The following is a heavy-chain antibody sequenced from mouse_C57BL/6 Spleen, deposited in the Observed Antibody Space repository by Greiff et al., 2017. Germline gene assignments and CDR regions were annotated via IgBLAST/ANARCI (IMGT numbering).Heavy chain of an antibody. CDR2: IYPGDGDT. CDR1: GYAFSSYW. V-gene: IGHV1-80*01. J-gene: IGHJ4*01. D-gene: IGHD1-1*01. CDR3: ARSITTGYYYAMDY. Sequence: QVQLQQSGAELVKPGASVKISCKASGYAFSSYWMNWVKQRPGKGLEWIGQIYPGDGDTNYNGKFKGKATLTADKSSSTAYMQLSSLTSEDSAVYFCARSITTGYYYAMDYWGQGTSVTVSS.